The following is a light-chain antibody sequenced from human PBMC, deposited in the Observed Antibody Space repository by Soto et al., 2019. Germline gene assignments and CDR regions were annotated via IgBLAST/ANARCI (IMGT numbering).Light chain of an antibody. CDR3: QTWGTGIQV. CDR2: LNSDGSH. CDR1: SGHNNYA. J-gene: IGLJ3*02. Sequence: QSVLTQSPSASASLGASVKLTCTLSSGHNNYAIAWHQQQPEKGPRYLMKLNSDGSHSKGDRIPDRFSGSSSGAERYLTLSNRQAEDEADYYCQTWGTGIQVFGGGTKLTVL. V-gene: IGLV4-69*01.